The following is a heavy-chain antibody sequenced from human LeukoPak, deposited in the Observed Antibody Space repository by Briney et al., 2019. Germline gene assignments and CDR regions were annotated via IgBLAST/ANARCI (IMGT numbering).Heavy chain of an antibody. V-gene: IGHV1-2*02. CDR3: ARDIQKPTTIRGYSDYDSGTNRLDS. Sequence: ASVKVSCKASGYTFIDHYMHWVRQAPGQGLEWMGWINPTSGRTKYAQKFEGRLTMNRDTSITTAYMEVSSLKSDDTAVYYCARDIQKPTTIRGYSDYDSGTNRLDSWGQGTLVTVSS. CDR1: GYTFIDHY. J-gene: IGHJ5*01. D-gene: IGHD5-12*01. CDR2: INPTSGRT.